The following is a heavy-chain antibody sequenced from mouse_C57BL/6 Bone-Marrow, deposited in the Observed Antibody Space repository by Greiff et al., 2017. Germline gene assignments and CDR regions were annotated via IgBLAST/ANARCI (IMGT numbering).Heavy chain of an antibody. V-gene: IGHV1-50*01. CDR2: IDPSDSYT. Sequence: QVQLQQPGAELVKPGASVKLSCKASGYTFTSYWMQGVKQRPGQGLAWIGEIDPSDSYTNYNQKFKGKATLTVDTSSITAYMQLSSLTSEDSAVYYCARGRAYCGQGTLVTVSA. CDR3: ARGRAY. J-gene: IGHJ3*01. CDR1: GYTFTSYW.